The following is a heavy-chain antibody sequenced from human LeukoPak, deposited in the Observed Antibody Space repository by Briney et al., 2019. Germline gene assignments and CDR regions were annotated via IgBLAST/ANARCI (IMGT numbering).Heavy chain of an antibody. CDR3: ARAYYGSGSYYVDY. CDR1: GFTFSSYG. D-gene: IGHD3-10*01. Sequence: PGRSLRLSCAASGFTFSSYGMHWVRQAPGKGLEWVAVISYDGSNKYYADSVKGRFTISRDNSKNTLYLQMNSLRAEDTAVYYCARAYYGSGSYYVDYWGQGTLVIVSS. V-gene: IGHV3-30*03. CDR2: ISYDGSNK. J-gene: IGHJ4*02.